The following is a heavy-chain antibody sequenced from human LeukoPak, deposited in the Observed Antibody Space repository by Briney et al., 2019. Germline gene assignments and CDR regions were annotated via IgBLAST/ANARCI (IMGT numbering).Heavy chain of an antibody. J-gene: IGHJ3*02. Sequence: PSETLSLTCTVSGGSISSGSYYWRWIRQPAGKGLEWIGRIYTSGSTNYNPSLKSRVTISVDTSKNQFSLKLSSVTAADTAVYYCARVGQGGYWDSDAFDIWGQGTMVTVSS. CDR3: ARVGQGGYWDSDAFDI. CDR1: GGSISSGSYY. CDR2: IYTSGST. D-gene: IGHD5-12*01. V-gene: IGHV4-61*02.